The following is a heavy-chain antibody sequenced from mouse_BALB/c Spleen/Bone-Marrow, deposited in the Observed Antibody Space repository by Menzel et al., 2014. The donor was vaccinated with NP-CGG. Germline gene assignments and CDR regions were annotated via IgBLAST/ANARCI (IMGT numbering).Heavy chain of an antibody. Sequence: EVQVVESGGGLVQPGGSLKPSCAASGFTFSNYGMSWVRQTPDKRLDLVATINSNGGTTYYPDSMKGRFTISRDNAKNTLYLQMSSLKSEDTAMYFCARGLYYVAYGPGFAYWGQGTLVTVSA. J-gene: IGHJ3*01. V-gene: IGHV5-6-3*01. CDR3: ARGLYYVAYGPGFAY. D-gene: IGHD2-13*01. CDR1: GFTFSNYG. CDR2: INSNGGTT.